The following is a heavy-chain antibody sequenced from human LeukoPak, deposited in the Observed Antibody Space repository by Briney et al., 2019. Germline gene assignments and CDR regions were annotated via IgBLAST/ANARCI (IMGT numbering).Heavy chain of an antibody. CDR1: GFTFSSYW. CDR3: ARVGFGVVPAAMSNDY. CDR2: IKQDGSEK. V-gene: IGHV3-7*01. J-gene: IGHJ4*02. D-gene: IGHD2-2*01. Sequence: GGSLRLSCAASGFTFSSYWMSWVRQAPGKGLEWVANIKQDGSEKYYVDSVKGRFTISRDNAKNSLYLQMNSLRAEDTAVYHCARVGFGVVPAAMSNDYWGQGTLVTVSS.